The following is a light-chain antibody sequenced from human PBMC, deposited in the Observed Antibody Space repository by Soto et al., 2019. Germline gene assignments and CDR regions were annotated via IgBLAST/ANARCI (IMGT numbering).Light chain of an antibody. V-gene: IGKV1-27*01. J-gene: IGKJ1*01. CDR1: QVINNY. CDR2: DAS. Sequence: DIQMTQSPSSLSASVGDRVTITCRASQVINNYLAWFQQKPGKVPKLLIYDASTLQSGVPSRFSGSGSGTDFTLTISSLQPEDVATDYCQKYDRAPWTFGQGTKLDI. CDR3: QKYDRAPWT.